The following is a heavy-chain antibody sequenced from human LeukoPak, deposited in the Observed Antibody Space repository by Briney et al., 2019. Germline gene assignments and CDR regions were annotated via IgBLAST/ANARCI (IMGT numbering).Heavy chain of an antibody. CDR1: GYTLTELS. D-gene: IGHD6-13*01. Sequence: ASVKVSCKVSGYTLTELSMHWVRQAPGKGLEWMGGFDPEDGETIYAQKFQGRVTMTEDTSTDTAYMELSSLRSEDTAVYYCAGGIAAAGRTGETDYWGQGTLVTVSS. V-gene: IGHV1-24*01. J-gene: IGHJ4*02. CDR2: FDPEDGET. CDR3: AGGIAAAGRTGETDY.